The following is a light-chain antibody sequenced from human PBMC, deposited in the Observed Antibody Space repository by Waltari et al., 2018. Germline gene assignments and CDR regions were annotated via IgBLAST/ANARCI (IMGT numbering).Light chain of an antibody. CDR3: STWDDSLKSYV. Sequence: QAGLTQPPSVSKHLGQTATVTCTGTNNNVATAGAAWLQQHPGHPPKRLFHRNDNRPSGISERFSAFRSGDTASLTITRLQPEDEADYYCSTWDDSLKSYVFGPGTKVTVL. CDR2: RND. CDR1: NNNVATAG. V-gene: IGLV10-54*04. J-gene: IGLJ1*01.